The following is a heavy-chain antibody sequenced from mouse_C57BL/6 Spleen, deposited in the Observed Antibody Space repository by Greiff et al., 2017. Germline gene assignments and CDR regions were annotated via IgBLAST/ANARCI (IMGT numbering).Heavy chain of an antibody. J-gene: IGHJ4*01. Sequence: EVQLVESGGGLVQPGGSLKLSCAASGFTFSDYYMYWVRQTPEKRLEWVAYISNGGGSNYYPDTVKGRFTISRDNAKNTLYLQMSRLKSEDTAMYYCARHYAMDYWGQGTSVTVSS. CDR2: ISNGGGSN. CDR3: ARHYAMDY. V-gene: IGHV5-12*01. CDR1: GFTFSDYY.